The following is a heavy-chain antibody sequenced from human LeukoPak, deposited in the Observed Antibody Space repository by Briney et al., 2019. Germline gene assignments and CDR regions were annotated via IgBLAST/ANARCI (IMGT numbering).Heavy chain of an antibody. J-gene: IGHJ4*02. Sequence: SETLSLTCSVSSGSLSGYYWNWIRQPPGKGLEWIGSIYSSGSTYYNPSLTSRVTISLDTSKNQFSLSLRSVTAADTAVYYCARAGGYLYYFDYWGLGTLVTVSS. V-gene: IGHV4-39*07. CDR2: IYSSGST. CDR1: SGSLSGYY. CDR3: ARAGGYLYYFDY. D-gene: IGHD5-12*01.